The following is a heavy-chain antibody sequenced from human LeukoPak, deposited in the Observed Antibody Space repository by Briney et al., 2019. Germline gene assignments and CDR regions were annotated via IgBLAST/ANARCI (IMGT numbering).Heavy chain of an antibody. CDR3: ARDDRPYYYDSSGYDY. CDR1: GGTFSSYA. D-gene: IGHD3-22*01. CDR2: IIPILGIA. V-gene: IGHV1-69*04. Sequence: SVKVSCKASGGTFSSYAISWVRQAPGQGLEWMGRIIPILGIANYAQKFQGRVTITADKSTSTAYMELSSLRSEDTAVYYCARDDRPYYYDSSGYDYWGQGTLVTVSS. J-gene: IGHJ4*02.